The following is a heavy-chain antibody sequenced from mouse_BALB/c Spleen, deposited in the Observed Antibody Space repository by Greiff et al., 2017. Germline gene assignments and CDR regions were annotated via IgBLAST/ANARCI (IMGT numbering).Heavy chain of an antibody. D-gene: IGHD4-1*01. Sequence: DVKLQESGPDLVKPSQSLSLTCTVTGYSITSGYSLHWIRQFPGNKMEWMGYISYDGSNNYNPSLKNRISITRDTSKNQFFLKLNSVTTEDTATYYCARDTGNAMDYWGQGTSVTVSS. J-gene: IGHJ4*01. CDR1: GYSITSGYS. CDR3: ARDTGNAMDY. V-gene: IGHV3-6*02. CDR2: ISYDGSN.